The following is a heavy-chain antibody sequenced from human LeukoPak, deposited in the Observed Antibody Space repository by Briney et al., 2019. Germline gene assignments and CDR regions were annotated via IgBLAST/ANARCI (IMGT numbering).Heavy chain of an antibody. CDR3: ARDRLDYGSGNWFDP. D-gene: IGHD3-10*01. J-gene: IGHJ5*02. CDR1: GGSISSYY. CDR2: IYYSGST. Sequence: SETLSLTCTVSGGSISSYYWSWIRQPPGKGLEWIGYIYYSGSTNYNPSFKSRVTISVDTSKNQFSLKLSSVTAADTAVYYCARDRLDYGSGNWFDPWGQGTLVTVSS. V-gene: IGHV4-59*01.